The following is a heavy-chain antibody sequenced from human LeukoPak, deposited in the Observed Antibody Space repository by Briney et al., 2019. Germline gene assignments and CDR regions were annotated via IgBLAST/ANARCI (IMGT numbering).Heavy chain of an antibody. D-gene: IGHD3-3*01. J-gene: IGHJ4*02. CDR1: GGSITTYY. CDR2: IYHSGST. V-gene: IGHV4-59*01. CDR3: ARESRDFWSGYSLDY. Sequence: KASETLSLTCTVSGGSITTYYWSWIRQPPGKGLEWIGYIYHSGSTNYNPSLKSRVTISVDMSKNQFSLKLSSVTVAVSAVYYCARESRDFWSGYSLDYWGQGTLVTVSS.